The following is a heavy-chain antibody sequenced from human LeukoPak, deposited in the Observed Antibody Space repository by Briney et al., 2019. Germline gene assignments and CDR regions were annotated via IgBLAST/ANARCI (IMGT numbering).Heavy chain of an antibody. CDR2: ISYDGSNK. Sequence: GSLRLSCAASGFTFSSYGMHWVRQAPGKGLEWVAVISYDGSNKYYADSVKGRFTTSRDNSKNTLYLQMSSLRAEDTAVYYCAKDKSRGRVVTAPGAYWGQGTLVTVSS. CDR3: AKDKSRGRVVTAPGAY. D-gene: IGHD2-21*02. J-gene: IGHJ4*02. V-gene: IGHV3-30*18. CDR1: GFTFSSYG.